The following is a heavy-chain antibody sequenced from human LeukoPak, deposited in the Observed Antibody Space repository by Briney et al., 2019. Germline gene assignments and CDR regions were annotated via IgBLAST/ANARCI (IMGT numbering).Heavy chain of an antibody. CDR2: INHSGST. D-gene: IGHD4-17*01. CDR3: ARDHDFGDPTSDY. J-gene: IGHJ4*02. CDR1: GGSFSGYY. V-gene: IGHV4-34*01. Sequence: SETLSLTCAVYGGSFSGYYWSWIRQPPGKGLEWIGEINHSGSTNYNPSLKSRVTISVDTSKNQFSLTLSSVTAADTAVYYCARDHDFGDPTSDYWGQGTLVTVSS.